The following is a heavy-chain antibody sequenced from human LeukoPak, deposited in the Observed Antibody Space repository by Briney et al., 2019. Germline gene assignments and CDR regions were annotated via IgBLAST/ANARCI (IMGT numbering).Heavy chain of an antibody. Sequence: GSLRLSCAASGFTFSSYAMSWIRQPPGKGLEWIGEINHSGSTNYNPSLKSRVTISVDTSKNQFSLKLSSVTAADTAVYYCARTSSDIAARPWGYWGQGTLVTVSS. V-gene: IGHV4-34*01. CDR3: ARTSSDIAARPWGY. D-gene: IGHD6-6*01. CDR1: GFTFSSYA. CDR2: INHSGST. J-gene: IGHJ4*02.